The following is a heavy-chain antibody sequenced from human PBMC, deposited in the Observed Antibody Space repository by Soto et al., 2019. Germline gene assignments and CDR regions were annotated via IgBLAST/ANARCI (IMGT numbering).Heavy chain of an antibody. D-gene: IGHD2-15*01. CDR1: GFTVSSNY. J-gene: IGHJ6*03. CDR3: ARVVVVAATPCYMDV. V-gene: IGHV3-66*01. Sequence: EVQLVESGGGLVQPGGSLRLSCAASGFTVSSNYMSWVRQAPGKGLEWVSVIYSGGSTYYADSVKGRFTISRDNSKNTLYLQMNSLRAEDTAVYYCARVVVVAATPCYMDVWGKGTTVTVSS. CDR2: IYSGGST.